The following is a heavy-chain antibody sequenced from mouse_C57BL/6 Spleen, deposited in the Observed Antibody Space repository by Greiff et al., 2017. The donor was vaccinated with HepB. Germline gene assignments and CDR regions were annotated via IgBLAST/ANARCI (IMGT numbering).Heavy chain of an antibody. CDR1: GYTFTSYT. CDR2: INPSSGYT. D-gene: IGHD2-12*01. CDR3: ARPYEGYFDV. Sequence: QVQLKESGAELARPGASVKMSCKASGYTFTSYTMHWVKQRPGQGLEWIGYINPSSGYTKYNQKFKDKATLTADKSSSTAYMQLSSLTSEDSAVYYCARPYEGYFDVWGTGTTVTVSS. V-gene: IGHV1-4*01. J-gene: IGHJ1*03.